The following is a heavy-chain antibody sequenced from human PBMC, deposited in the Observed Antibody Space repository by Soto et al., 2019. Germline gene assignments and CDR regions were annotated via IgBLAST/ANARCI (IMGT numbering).Heavy chain of an antibody. V-gene: IGHV1-18*01. D-gene: IGHD2-2*01. Sequence: ASVKVSCKASGYTFTSYGISWVRQAPGQGLEWMGWISAYNGNTNYAQKLQGRVTMTTDTSTSTAYMELRSLRSDDTAVYYFARDLGYCSSTSCYAGSYFDYWGQGTLVTVSS. J-gene: IGHJ4*02. CDR1: GYTFTSYG. CDR2: ISAYNGNT. CDR3: ARDLGYCSSTSCYAGSYFDY.